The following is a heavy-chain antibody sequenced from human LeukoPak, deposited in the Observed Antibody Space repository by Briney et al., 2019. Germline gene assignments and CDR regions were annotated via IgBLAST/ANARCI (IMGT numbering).Heavy chain of an antibody. CDR2: IDPSDSYT. V-gene: IGHV5-10-1*01. CDR1: GYSFTSYW. D-gene: IGHD1-26*01. J-gene: IGHJ1*01. CDR3: ATRYSGSYFPEYFQH. Sequence: GESLKISCKGSGYSFTSYWISWVRQMPGKGLEWMGRIDPSDSYTSYSPSFQGHVTISADKSISTAYLQWSSLKASDTAMYYCATRYSGSYFPEYFQHWGQGTLVTVSS.